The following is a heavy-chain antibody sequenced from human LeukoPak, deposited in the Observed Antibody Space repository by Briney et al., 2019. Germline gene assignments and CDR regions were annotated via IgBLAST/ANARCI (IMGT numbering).Heavy chain of an antibody. D-gene: IGHD6-13*01. Sequence: PSETLSLTCTVSGGSISSYYWSWIRQPPGKGLEWIGYIYYSGSTNYNPSLKSRVTISVDTSRNQFSLKLSSVTAADTAVYYCARRTGYSSSWYPDWGQGTLVTVSS. J-gene: IGHJ4*02. CDR2: IYYSGST. V-gene: IGHV4-59*08. CDR1: GGSISSYY. CDR3: ARRTGYSSSWYPD.